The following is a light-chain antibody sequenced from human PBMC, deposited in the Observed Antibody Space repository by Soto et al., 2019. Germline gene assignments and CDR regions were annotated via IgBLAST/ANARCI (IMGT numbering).Light chain of an antibody. CDR1: QSVSSSY. J-gene: IGKJ5*01. CDR2: GAS. Sequence: PSQSVSSSYLAWYQQRPGQAPRLLIYGASSRATGIPDRFSGGGSGTDFTFTISSLHPEDVATYYCQQFDTLITFGQGTRLEI. V-gene: IGKV3-20*01. CDR3: QQFDTLIT.